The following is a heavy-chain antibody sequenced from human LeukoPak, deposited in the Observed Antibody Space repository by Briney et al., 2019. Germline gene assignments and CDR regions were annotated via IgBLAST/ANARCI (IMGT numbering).Heavy chain of an antibody. CDR1: GGFISSYY. J-gene: IGHJ3*02. D-gene: IGHD5-18*01. V-gene: IGHV4-4*07. Sequence: SETLSLTCTVSGGFISSYYWSWIRQPAGKGLEWIGRIYSSGSTNQNPSLKSRVTISVDTSKNQFSLKLRSVTAADTAVYYCARDTAMAPDAFDIWGQGTMVTVSS. CDR3: ARDTAMAPDAFDI. CDR2: IYSSGST.